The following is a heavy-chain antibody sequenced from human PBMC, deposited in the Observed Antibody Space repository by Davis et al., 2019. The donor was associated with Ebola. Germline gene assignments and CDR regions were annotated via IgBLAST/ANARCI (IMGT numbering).Heavy chain of an antibody. V-gene: IGHV3-74*01. Sequence: GESLKISCAASGFTFSTYWMHWVRQAPGKGLVWVSRINTDGSSTSYADSVKGRFTISRDNAKNTLYLQMNSLRAEDTAVYYCARDGVVPAGYYYYYMDVWGKGTTVTVSS. CDR2: INTDGSST. J-gene: IGHJ6*03. CDR3: ARDGVVPAGYYYYYMDV. D-gene: IGHD2-2*01. CDR1: GFTFSTYW.